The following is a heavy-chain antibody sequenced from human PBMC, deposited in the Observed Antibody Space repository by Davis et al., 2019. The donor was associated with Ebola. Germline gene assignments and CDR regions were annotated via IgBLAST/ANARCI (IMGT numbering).Heavy chain of an antibody. CDR1: GFTFSSYS. D-gene: IGHD5-24*01. V-gene: IGHV3-15*01. Sequence: GESLKISCAASGFTFSSYSMSWVRQAPGKGLEWVGRIKSKTDGGTTDYAAPVKGRFTISRDDSKNTLYLQMNSLKTEDTAVYYCTTFSMATIKDYWGQGTLVTVSS. CDR3: TTFSMATIKDY. CDR2: IKSKTDGGTT. J-gene: IGHJ4*02.